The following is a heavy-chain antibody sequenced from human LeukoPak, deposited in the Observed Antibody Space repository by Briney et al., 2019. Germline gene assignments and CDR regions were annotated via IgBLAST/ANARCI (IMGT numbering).Heavy chain of an antibody. J-gene: IGHJ3*02. CDR2: IYYSEST. D-gene: IGHD1-26*01. CDR1: GGSISSSNYY. V-gene: IGHV4-39*07. Sequence: SENLSLTCTVSGGSISSSNYYWGWIRQPPGKGLEWIGSIYYSESTYYNPSLKSRVTISVDTSKNQFSLKLSSVTAADTAVYYCARGGTSGSYFMPAFDIWGQGTMVTVSS. CDR3: ARGGTSGSYFMPAFDI.